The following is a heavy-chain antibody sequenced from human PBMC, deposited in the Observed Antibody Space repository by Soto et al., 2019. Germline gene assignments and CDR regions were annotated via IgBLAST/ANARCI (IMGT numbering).Heavy chain of an antibody. CDR3: AKDQGSSGYYYY. CDR2: IIPIFGTA. Sequence: EASVKVSCQASGGTFSSYAISWVRQAPGQGLEWMGGIIPIFGTANYAQKFQGRVTSTADESTSTAYMELNSLRADDTAVYYGAKDQGSSGYYYYWGQGTLVTVSS. J-gene: IGHJ4*02. CDR1: GGTFSSYA. D-gene: IGHD3-22*01. V-gene: IGHV1-69*13.